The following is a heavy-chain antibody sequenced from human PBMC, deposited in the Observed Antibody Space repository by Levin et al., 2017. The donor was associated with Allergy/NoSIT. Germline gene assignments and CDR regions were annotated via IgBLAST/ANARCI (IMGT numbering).Heavy chain of an antibody. CDR2: INHSGST. Sequence: SETLSLTCAVYGGSFSGYYWSWIRQPPGKGLEWIGEINHSGSTNYNPSLKSRVTISVDTSKNQFSLKLSSVTAADTAVYYCARSVIAAAGEVYWGQGTLVTVSS. V-gene: IGHV4-34*01. CDR3: ARSVIAAAGEVY. D-gene: IGHD6-13*01. J-gene: IGHJ4*02. CDR1: GGSFSGYY.